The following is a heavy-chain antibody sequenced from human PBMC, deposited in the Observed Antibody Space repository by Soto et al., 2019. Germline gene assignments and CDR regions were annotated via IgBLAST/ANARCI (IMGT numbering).Heavy chain of an antibody. V-gene: IGHV3-48*02. CDR2: ISSSSSTI. CDR1: GFTFSSYS. D-gene: IGHD6-13*01. CDR3: ARAHSSSWYGEYNWFDP. Sequence: EVQLVESGGGLVQPGGSLRLSCAASGFTFSSYSMNWVRQAPGKGVEWVSYISSSSSTIYYADSVKGRFTISRDNAKNSLYLQMNSLRDEDTAVYYCARAHSSSWYGEYNWFDPWGQGTLVTVSS. J-gene: IGHJ5*02.